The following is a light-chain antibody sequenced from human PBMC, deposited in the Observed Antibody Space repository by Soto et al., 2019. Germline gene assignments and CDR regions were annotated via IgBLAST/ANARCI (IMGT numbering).Light chain of an antibody. CDR3: QPYNRYSLT. J-gene: IGKJ4*01. CDR1: QAINSA. V-gene: IGKV1-13*02. CDR2: DAS. Sequence: AIQLTHSPSSLCASVGDRVASTFRSSQAINSALALYQQKPGKAPDLLIYDASSLESGVPSRFSGSGSGTEFTLTISSLQPDDFATYYCQPYNRYSLTFGGGTKVDIK.